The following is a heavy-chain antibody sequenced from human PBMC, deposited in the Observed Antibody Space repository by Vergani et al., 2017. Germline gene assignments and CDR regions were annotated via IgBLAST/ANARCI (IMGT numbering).Heavy chain of an antibody. CDR1: GFTFNHYA. CDR3: AKANPRNSGYDYLYYYHAMDV. D-gene: IGHD5-12*01. CDR2: ISGSGGST. V-gene: IGHV3-23*04. Sequence: EVQLVESGGGIVKPGGSLRLSCVASGFTFNHYAMNWVRQAPGKGLEWVSGISGSGGSTYYAGSVKGRFTTSRDSSKNTLYLQMNSLSAGDTAVYYCAKANPRNSGYDYLYYYHAMDVWGQGTTVTVSS. J-gene: IGHJ6*02.